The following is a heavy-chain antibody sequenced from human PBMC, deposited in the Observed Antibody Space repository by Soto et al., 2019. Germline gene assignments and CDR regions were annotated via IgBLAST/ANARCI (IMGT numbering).Heavy chain of an antibody. Sequence: SETLSLTCAVSGGSISSGGYSGSWIRQPPGKGLEWIGYIYHSGSTYYNPSLKSRVTISVDRSKNQFSLKLSSVTAADTAVYYCASGWYSQSGDTAMVFDYWGQGTLVTVSS. D-gene: IGHD5-18*01. CDR3: ASGWYSQSGDTAMVFDY. CDR2: IYHSGST. V-gene: IGHV4-30-2*01. CDR1: GGSISSGGYS. J-gene: IGHJ4*02.